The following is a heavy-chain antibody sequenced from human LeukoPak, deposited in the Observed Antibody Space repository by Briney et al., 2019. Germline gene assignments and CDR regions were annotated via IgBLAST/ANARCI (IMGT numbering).Heavy chain of an antibody. Sequence: SETLSLTCAVSGGSISSGGYSWNWIRQPPGKGLEWIGYIYNSGSTSYNPSLKSRVTMSVDTSKNQFSLKLSSVTAADTAVYYCARDPLRRGYGLYWGQGTLVTVSS. J-gene: IGHJ4*02. CDR2: IYNSGST. CDR3: ARDPLRRGYGLY. V-gene: IGHV4-30-4*07. D-gene: IGHD5-12*01. CDR1: GGSISSGGYS.